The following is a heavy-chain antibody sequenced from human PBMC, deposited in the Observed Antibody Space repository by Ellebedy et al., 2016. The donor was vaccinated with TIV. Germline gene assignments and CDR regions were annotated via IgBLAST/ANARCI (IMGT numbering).Heavy chain of an antibody. CDR3: ARAVDTAMVVDY. V-gene: IGHV4-31*03. J-gene: IGHJ4*02. CDR2: IYYSGST. D-gene: IGHD5-18*01. Sequence: SETLSLXXTVSGGSISSGGYYWSWIRQHPGKGLEWIGYIYYSGSTYYNPSLKSRVTISVDTSKNQFSLKLSSVTAADTAVYYCARAVDTAMVVDYWGQGTLVTVSS. CDR1: GGSISSGGYY.